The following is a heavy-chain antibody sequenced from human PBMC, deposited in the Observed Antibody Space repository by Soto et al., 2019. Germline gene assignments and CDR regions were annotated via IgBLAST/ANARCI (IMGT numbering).Heavy chain of an antibody. CDR2: INHSGST. D-gene: IGHD3-10*01. CDR3: ARVGYYGSGSYFDKYYYYGMDV. CDR1: GGSFSGYY. Sequence: SETLSLTCAVYGGSFSGYYWSWIRQPPGKGLEWIGEINHSGSTNYNPSLKSRVTISVDTSENQFSLKLSSVTAADTAVYYCARVGYYGSGSYFDKYYYYGMDVWGQGTTVTVSS. J-gene: IGHJ6*02. V-gene: IGHV4-34*01.